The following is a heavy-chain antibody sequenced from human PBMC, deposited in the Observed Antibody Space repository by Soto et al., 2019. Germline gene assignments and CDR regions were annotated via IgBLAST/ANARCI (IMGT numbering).Heavy chain of an antibody. D-gene: IGHD2-2*01. Sequence: SETLSLTCTVSGGSISSSSYYWGWIRQPPGKGLEWIGSIYYSGSTYYNPSLKSRVTISVDTSKNQFSLKLSSVTAADTAVYYCARLVGESSTSCYYFDYWGQGTLVTVSS. CDR2: IYYSGST. J-gene: IGHJ4*02. CDR1: GGSISSSSYY. V-gene: IGHV4-39*01. CDR3: ARLVGESSTSCYYFDY.